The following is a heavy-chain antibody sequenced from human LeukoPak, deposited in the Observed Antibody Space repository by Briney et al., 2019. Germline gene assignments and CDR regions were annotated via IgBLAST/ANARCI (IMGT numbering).Heavy chain of an antibody. J-gene: IGHJ4*02. CDR3: ARVHYLPPLTIGIDY. D-gene: IGHD3-3*01. CDR2: INSDGSSS. Sequence: GGSLRLSCAASGFTVSSNYMSWVRQAPGKGLVWVSRINSDGSSSSYADSVKGRFTISRDNAKNTLYLQMNSLRAEDTAVYYCARVHYLPPLTIGIDYWGQGTLVTVSS. CDR1: GFTVSSNY. V-gene: IGHV3-74*01.